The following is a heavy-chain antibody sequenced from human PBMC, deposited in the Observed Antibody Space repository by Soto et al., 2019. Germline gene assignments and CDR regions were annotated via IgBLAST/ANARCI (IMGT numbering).Heavy chain of an antibody. J-gene: IGHJ6*02. CDR3: ARDRTDRTYDFWSGPRAQVIYGMHX. Sequence: SETLSVTFTVSGGSISSYYWSWIRQPPGKGLEWIWYIDYSGSTNYNPALKSLVTISVGKSKKQFSLKLRSVTAADTAVYYCARDRTDRTYDFWSGPRAQVIYGMHXWGQVTTFTVS. CDR2: IDYSGST. D-gene: IGHD3-3*01. CDR1: GGSISSYY. V-gene: IGHV4-59*12.